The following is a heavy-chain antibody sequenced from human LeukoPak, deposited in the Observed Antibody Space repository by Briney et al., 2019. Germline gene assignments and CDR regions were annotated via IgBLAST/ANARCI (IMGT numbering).Heavy chain of an antibody. CDR1: GGTFSSYA. Sequence: GASVKVSCKASGGTFSSYAISWVRQAPGQGLEWMGGIIPIFGTANYAQKFQGRVTITTDESTSTAYMELSSLRSEDTAVYYCARGEEDRHLAGHYYYYYMDVWGKGTTVTVSS. J-gene: IGHJ6*03. CDR3: ARGEEDRHLAGHYYYYYMDV. CDR2: IIPIFGTA. V-gene: IGHV1-69*05. D-gene: IGHD2-15*01.